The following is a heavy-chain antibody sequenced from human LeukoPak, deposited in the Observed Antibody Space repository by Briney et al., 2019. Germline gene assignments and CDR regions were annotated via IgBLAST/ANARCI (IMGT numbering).Heavy chain of an antibody. CDR3: AKIAAGLEY. D-gene: IGHD6-13*01. J-gene: IGHJ4*02. Sequence: GGSLRLSCAVSGFSFSSYWMTWVRQAPGKELEWVANIKEDGTEKYYADSVKGRFTISRDNAKNSLYLQMNSLRAEDTAVYYCAKIAAGLEYWGQGTLVTVSS. CDR2: IKEDGTEK. V-gene: IGHV3-7*05. CDR1: GFSFSSYW.